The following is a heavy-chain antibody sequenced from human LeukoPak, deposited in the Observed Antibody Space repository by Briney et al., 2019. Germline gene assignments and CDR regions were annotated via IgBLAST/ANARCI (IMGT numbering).Heavy chain of an antibody. D-gene: IGHD3-10*01. CDR2: ISGSGGST. J-gene: IGHJ4*02. V-gene: IGHV3-23*01. Sequence: PGGSLRLSCAASGFTFSSYAMSWVRQAPGKGLEWVSAISGSGGSTYYADSVKGRFTISRDNSKNTLYLQMNSLRAEDTAVYYCAKDRIYYYGSGSYFDYWGQGTLVTVSS. CDR3: AKDRIYYYGSGSYFDY. CDR1: GFTFSSYA.